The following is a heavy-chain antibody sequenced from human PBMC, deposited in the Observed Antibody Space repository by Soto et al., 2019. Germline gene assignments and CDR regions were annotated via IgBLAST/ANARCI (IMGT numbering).Heavy chain of an antibody. V-gene: IGHV4-59*12. CDR3: ARDRGGLTVTADH. D-gene: IGHD4-17*01. CDR2: IYYRGST. Sequence: QVQLQESGPGLVKPSETLSLTCTVSGVSISTYYWSWIRQPPGKGLEWIGYIYYRGSTHYIPSPKTRVTMSVDTAKNLFSLKLSSVPAADTGVYYCARDRGGLTVTADHGGQGTVVTVSS. CDR1: GVSISTYY. J-gene: IGHJ4*02.